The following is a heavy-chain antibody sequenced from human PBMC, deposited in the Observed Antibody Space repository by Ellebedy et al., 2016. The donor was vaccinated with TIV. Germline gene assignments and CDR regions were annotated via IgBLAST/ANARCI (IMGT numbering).Heavy chain of an antibody. V-gene: IGHV4-59*08. CDR3: ARYTGYDTNFDF. CDR2: IYYSGGT. J-gene: IGHJ4*02. CDR1: AVSMTSSY. D-gene: IGHD5-12*01. Sequence: MPSETLSLTCTVTAVSMTSSYWSWIRQPTGKGLQYIVYIYYSGGTNYNPSLASRVTISLDTSKNQFSLKLSSVTAADTAIYYCARYTGYDTNFDFWGQGTLVTVSS.